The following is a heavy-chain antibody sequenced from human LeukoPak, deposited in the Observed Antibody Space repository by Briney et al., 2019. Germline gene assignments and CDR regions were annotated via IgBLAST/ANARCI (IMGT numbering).Heavy chain of an antibody. V-gene: IGHV4-61*05. Sequence: PSETLSLTCTVSGGSISSSSYYWGWIRQPPGKGLEWIGYLYYGGSTIYNPSLKSRVTVSVDTSKNQFSLKLTSVTAADTAVYYCARGTIFGVVMDVWGQGTTVTVSS. J-gene: IGHJ6*02. CDR3: ARGTIFGVVMDV. CDR2: LYYGGST. CDR1: GGSISSSSYY. D-gene: IGHD3-3*01.